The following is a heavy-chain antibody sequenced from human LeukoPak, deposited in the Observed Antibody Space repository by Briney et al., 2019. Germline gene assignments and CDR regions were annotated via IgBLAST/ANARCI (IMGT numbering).Heavy chain of an antibody. J-gene: IGHJ4*02. D-gene: IGHD6-13*01. CDR2: INHSGST. Sequence: PSETLSLTCAVYGGSFSGYYWSWIRQPPGKGLEWIGEINHSGSTNYNPSLKSRVTISVDTSKNQFSLKLSSVTAADTAVYYCARELRWYTGYFDYWGQGTLVTVSS. V-gene: IGHV4-34*01. CDR1: GGSFSGYY. CDR3: ARELRWYTGYFDY.